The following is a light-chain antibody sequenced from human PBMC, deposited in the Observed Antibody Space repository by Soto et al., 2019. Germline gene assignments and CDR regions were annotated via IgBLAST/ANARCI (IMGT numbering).Light chain of an antibody. CDR3: SSYTSTSTYV. CDR1: SSDIGGYNY. V-gene: IGLV2-14*01. J-gene: IGLJ1*01. Sequence: QSALTQPASVSGSPGQSITISCTGTSSDIGGYNYVSWYQQYPGKAPKLMIYHVSNRPSGVSNRFSGSKSGNSASLTISGLQAKDEADYYCSSYTSTSTYVFGTGTKVTVL. CDR2: HVS.